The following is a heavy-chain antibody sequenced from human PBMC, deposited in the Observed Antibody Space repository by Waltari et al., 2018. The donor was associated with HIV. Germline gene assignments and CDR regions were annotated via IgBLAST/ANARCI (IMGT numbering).Heavy chain of an antibody. V-gene: IGHV1-8*01. J-gene: IGHJ4*02. CDR3: ARGPVEGGKYPRY. D-gene: IGHD1-26*01. CDR1: GYTFTSYD. Sequence: QVHLVQSGAEVKKPGASVKVSCKASGYTFTSYDINWVRQATGKGLEWIGWMNPNSGNTAYAQKFQDRVTLTRSASKSTAYMELRSLKSEDTAAYYCARGPVEGGKYPRYWGQGTLVTVSS. CDR2: MNPNSGNT.